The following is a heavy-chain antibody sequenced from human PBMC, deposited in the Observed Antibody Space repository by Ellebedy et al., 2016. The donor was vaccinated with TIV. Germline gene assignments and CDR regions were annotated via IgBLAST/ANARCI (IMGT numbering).Heavy chain of an antibody. CDR1: GFTFSDYY. CDR2: SRNKANSYTA. Sequence: GESLKISYAASGFTFSDYYMDWVRQAPGKGLEWVGRSRNKANSYTAEYAASVKGRFTISRDDSQNSLFLQMSSLKTEDTAVYYCGRLTSSWYGYYSDYWGQGTLVTVSS. V-gene: IGHV3-72*01. J-gene: IGHJ4*02. D-gene: IGHD6-13*01. CDR3: GRLTSSWYGYYSDY.